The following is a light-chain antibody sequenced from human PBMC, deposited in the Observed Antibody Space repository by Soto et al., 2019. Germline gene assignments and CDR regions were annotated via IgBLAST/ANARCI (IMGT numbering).Light chain of an antibody. J-gene: IGKJ2*01. V-gene: IGKV3-15*01. Sequence: EIVMTQSPATLSVSPGERATLSCRASQSVSTNLAWYQQKPGQAPRLLIYGASTRATGIPARFSGSGSGTEFTLTISSLQSEDFAVYYCQQYYNRPPDTFGQGTKLEIK. CDR2: GAS. CDR3: QQYYNRPPDT. CDR1: QSVSTN.